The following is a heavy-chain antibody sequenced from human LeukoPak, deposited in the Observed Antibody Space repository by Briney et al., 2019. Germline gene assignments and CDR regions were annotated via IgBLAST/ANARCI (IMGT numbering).Heavy chain of an antibody. J-gene: IGHJ4*02. CDR1: GGSISSSSYY. CDR2: IYYSGST. D-gene: IGHD5-18*01. Sequence: SETLSLTCTVSGGSISSSSYYWGWIRQPPGKGLEWIGSIYYSGSTYYNPSLKSRVTISVDTSKNQFSLQPSSVTAADTAVYYCAIAGYSYGTALFDYWGQGTLVTVSS. V-gene: IGHV4-39*01. CDR3: AIAGYSYGTALFDY.